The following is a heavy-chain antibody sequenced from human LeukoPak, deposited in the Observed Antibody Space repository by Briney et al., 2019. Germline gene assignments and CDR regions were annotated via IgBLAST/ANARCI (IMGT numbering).Heavy chain of an antibody. J-gene: IGHJ4*02. V-gene: IGHV4-30-4*01. D-gene: IGHD1-26*01. CDR2: IYDSGNN. CDR1: GGSISSGDYY. Sequence: PSQTLSLTCAVSGGSISSGDYYWSCHPQPPGQGREWIRFIYDSGNNYYNPSISRCVTISVDTSKIQFSLKLSSVTAADTAVYYCAIGGSYYHIDYWGQGTLVTVSS. CDR3: AIGGSYYHIDY.